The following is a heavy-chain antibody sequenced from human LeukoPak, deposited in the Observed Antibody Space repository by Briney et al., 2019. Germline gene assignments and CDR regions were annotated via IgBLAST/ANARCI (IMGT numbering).Heavy chain of an antibody. J-gene: IGHJ4*02. CDR3: IKDRTGTYSFDY. V-gene: IGHV3-64D*09. Sequence: PGGSLRLSCSASGFTLSSYSMHWVRQAPGKGLEYVSTSGGATYYADSVKGRFTISRDNDKNTLYLQMSSLRAEDTAVYYCIKDRTGTYSFDYWGQGTLVTVSS. D-gene: IGHD7-27*01. CDR1: GFTLSSYS. CDR2: SGGAT.